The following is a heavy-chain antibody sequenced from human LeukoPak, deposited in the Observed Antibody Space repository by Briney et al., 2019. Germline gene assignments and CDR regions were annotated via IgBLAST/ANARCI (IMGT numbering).Heavy chain of an antibody. Sequence: GGSLRLSCAASGFTFSNAWMSWVRQAPGKGLEWVGRIKSKTDGGTTDYAAPVKGRFTISRDDSKNTLYLQMNSLKTEDTAVYYCTARTIYYYYYGMDVWGQGTTVTVSS. D-gene: IGHD1-14*01. J-gene: IGHJ6*02. CDR2: IKSKTDGGTT. CDR3: TARTIYYYYYGMDV. V-gene: IGHV3-15*01. CDR1: GFTFSNAW.